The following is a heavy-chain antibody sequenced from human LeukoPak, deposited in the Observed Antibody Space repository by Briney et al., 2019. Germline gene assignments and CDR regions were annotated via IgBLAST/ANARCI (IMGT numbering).Heavy chain of an antibody. CDR2: ISSSSSTI. CDR3: ARVSVRETVLRFLEPYYYYMDV. Sequence: GGSLRLSCAASGFIFSSYSMNWVRQAPGKGLEWVSYISSSSSTIYYADSVKGRFTISRDNAKNSLYLQMNSLRAEDTAVYYCARVSVRETVLRFLEPYYYYMDVWGKGTTVTVSS. V-gene: IGHV3-48*01. CDR1: GFIFSSYS. D-gene: IGHD3-3*01. J-gene: IGHJ6*03.